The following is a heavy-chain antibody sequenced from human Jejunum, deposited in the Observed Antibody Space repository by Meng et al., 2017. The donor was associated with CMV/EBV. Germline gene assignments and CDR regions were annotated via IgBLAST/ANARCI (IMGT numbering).Heavy chain of an antibody. CDR2: ISTNTGNP. CDR1: GYTCTRYP. J-gene: IGHJ4*02. CDR3: GTLKYTSGFYGPAY. D-gene: IGHD6-19*01. V-gene: IGHV7-4-1*02. Sequence: QVQLLQSGSELKKPGASVKVSCKASGYTCTRYPMNWVRQAPGQGLEWMGWISTNTGNPTYAQGFTGRFVFSVDTSVSTAYLQISSLKAEDTAVYYCGTLKYTSGFYGPAYWGQGALVTASS.